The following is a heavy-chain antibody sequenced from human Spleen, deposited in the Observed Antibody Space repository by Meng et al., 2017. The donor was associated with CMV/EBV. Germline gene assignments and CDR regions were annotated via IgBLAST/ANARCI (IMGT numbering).Heavy chain of an antibody. Sequence: SGFTVSSNYRSWVRQAPGKGLEWVSVIYSGGSTYYADSVKGRFTISRDNSKNTLYLQMNSLRAEDTAVYYCARGLTGYYDSSGYVDYWGQGTLVTVSS. CDR2: IYSGGST. J-gene: IGHJ4*02. CDR1: GFTVSSNY. V-gene: IGHV3-53*01. CDR3: ARGLTGYYDSSGYVDY. D-gene: IGHD3-22*01.